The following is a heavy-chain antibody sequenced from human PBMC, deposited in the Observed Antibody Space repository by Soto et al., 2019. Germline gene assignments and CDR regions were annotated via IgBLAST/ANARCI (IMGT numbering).Heavy chain of an antibody. CDR3: ARISRYCSGGDCHA. CDR1: GVSFNSYD. J-gene: IGHJ5*02. Sequence: GGSLRLSCAASGVSFNSYDMHWVRQAPGKGPEWVAIISYDGSNTYYSDSVRGRFTISRDNSKDTLYLQMHSLGSEDTAISYCARISRYCSGGDCHAWGQGTQVTGSS. D-gene: IGHD2-15*01. CDR2: ISYDGSNT. V-gene: IGHV3-30*03.